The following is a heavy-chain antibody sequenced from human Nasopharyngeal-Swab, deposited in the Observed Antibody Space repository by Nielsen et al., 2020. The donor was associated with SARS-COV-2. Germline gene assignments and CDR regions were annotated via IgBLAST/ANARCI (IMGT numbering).Heavy chain of an antibody. Sequence: GESLKISCAASGFTFSSYAMSWVRQAPGKGLEWVSGVSGSGGTTKYADSVKGRFIISRDNSKNKLYLQMHSLRVEDTAVYYCAKDRYCSGGACYFSGFDYWGLGTLVTVSS. CDR1: GFTFSSYA. CDR2: VSGSGGTT. D-gene: IGHD2-15*01. V-gene: IGHV3-23*01. J-gene: IGHJ4*02. CDR3: AKDRYCSGGACYFSGFDY.